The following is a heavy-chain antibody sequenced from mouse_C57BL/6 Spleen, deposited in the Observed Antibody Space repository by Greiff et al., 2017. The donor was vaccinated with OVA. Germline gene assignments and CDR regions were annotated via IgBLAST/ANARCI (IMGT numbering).Heavy chain of an antibody. Sequence: VKLQQSGPGLVAPSQSLSITCTVSGFSLTSYAISWVRQPPGKGLEWLGVIWTGGGTNYNSALKSRLSISKDNSKSQVFLKMNSLQTDDTARDYCARKGANWDERYAMDYWGQGTSVTVSS. D-gene: IGHD4-1*01. CDR1: GFSLTSYA. V-gene: IGHV2-9-1*01. J-gene: IGHJ4*01. CDR2: IWTGGGT. CDR3: ARKGANWDERYAMDY.